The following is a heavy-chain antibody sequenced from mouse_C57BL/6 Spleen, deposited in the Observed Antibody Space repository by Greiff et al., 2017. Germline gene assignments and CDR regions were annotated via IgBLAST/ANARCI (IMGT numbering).Heavy chain of an antibody. V-gene: IGHV1-81*01. Sequence: QVQLQQSGAELARPGASVKLSCKASGYTFTSYGISWVKQRTGQGLEWIGEIYPRSGNTYYNEKFKGKATLTADKASSTAYMELRSLTSEDSAVYFCARLRDGYSYFDYWGQGTTLTVSS. CDR1: GYTFTSYG. J-gene: IGHJ2*01. D-gene: IGHD2-3*01. CDR3: ARLRDGYSYFDY. CDR2: IYPRSGNT.